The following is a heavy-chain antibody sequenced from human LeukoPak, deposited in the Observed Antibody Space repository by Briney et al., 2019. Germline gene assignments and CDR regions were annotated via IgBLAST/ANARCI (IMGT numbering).Heavy chain of an antibody. J-gene: IGHJ4*02. V-gene: IGHV3-21*01. CDR1: GFSFSTWS. CDR2: ISSSSRYI. Sequence: GGSLRLSCAASGFSFSTWSVNWVRQAPGKGLEWVSCISSSSRYIYYSDSVKGRFTISRGNAKNSLYLQMNSLRAEDTAVYYCARENHGSFDYWGQGTLVTVSS. CDR3: ARENHGSFDY. D-gene: IGHD1-14*01.